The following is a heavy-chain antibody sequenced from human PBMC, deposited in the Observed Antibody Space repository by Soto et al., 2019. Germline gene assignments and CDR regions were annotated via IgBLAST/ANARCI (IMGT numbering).Heavy chain of an antibody. Sequence: EVPLLESGGGLVQPGGSLRLSCAAPGFTFSNYAMNWVRQAPGKGLEWVSVISGSGGRTYYADSVKGRFTISRDNSKNTLYLQMNSLRGEDTAVYYCARRSSGWYFDYWGQGTLVNVSS. V-gene: IGHV3-23*01. CDR2: ISGSGGRT. D-gene: IGHD6-19*01. J-gene: IGHJ4*02. CDR1: GFTFSNYA. CDR3: ARRSSGWYFDY.